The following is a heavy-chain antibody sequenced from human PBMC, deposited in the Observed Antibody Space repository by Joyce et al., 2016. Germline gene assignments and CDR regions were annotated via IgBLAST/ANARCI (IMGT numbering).Heavy chain of an antibody. Sequence: EVQLVQSGAEVKKPGESLRLSCQASGYGFISYYITWVRRVPGRGLGGMGNIDPYDSNTNYSPSFQGRITISADKSLRTAYLQWSSLKAPDTAIYYCARRLRYAFDVWGQGTVVTVSS. V-gene: IGHV5-10-1*03. CDR3: ARRLRYAFDV. CDR2: IDPYDSNT. CDR1: GYGFISYY. J-gene: IGHJ3*01.